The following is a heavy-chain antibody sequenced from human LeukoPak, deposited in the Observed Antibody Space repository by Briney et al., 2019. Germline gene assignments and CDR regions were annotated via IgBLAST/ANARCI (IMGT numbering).Heavy chain of an antibody. J-gene: IGHJ4*02. CDR3: ASDRYGSGSYYIAAED. CDR1: GYTFSGTGQY. Sequence: SVKVSCKASGYTFSGTGQYLYWLRQAPGQGLEWMGGIIPIFGTANYAQKFQGRVTITTDESTSTAYMELSSLRSEDTAVYYCASDRYGSGSYYIAAEDWGQGTLVTVSS. V-gene: IGHV1-69*05. CDR2: IIPIFGTA. D-gene: IGHD3-10*01.